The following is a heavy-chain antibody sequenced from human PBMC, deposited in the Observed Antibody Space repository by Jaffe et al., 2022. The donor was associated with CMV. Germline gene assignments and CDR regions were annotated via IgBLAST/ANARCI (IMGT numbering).Heavy chain of an antibody. V-gene: IGHV3-53*01. CDR1: GFTVSSNY. Sequence: EVQLVESGGGLIQPGGSLRLSCAASGFTVSSNYMSWVRQAPGKGLEWVSVIYSGGSTYYADSVKGRFTISRDNSKNTLYLQMNSLRAEDTAVYYCARVLSDYEGDYFDYWGQGTLVTVSS. D-gene: IGHD4-17*01. CDR2: IYSGGST. CDR3: ARVLSDYEGDYFDY. J-gene: IGHJ4*02.